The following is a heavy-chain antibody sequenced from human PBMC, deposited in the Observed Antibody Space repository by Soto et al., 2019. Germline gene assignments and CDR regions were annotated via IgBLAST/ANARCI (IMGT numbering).Heavy chain of an antibody. Sequence: GASVKVSCKASGSTFTGYYMHWVRQAPGQGLEWMGWINPNSGGTNYAQKFQGRVTMTRDTSISTAYMELSRLRSDDTAVYYCARDHKRMGTIFGVVKNWFDPWGQGTLVTVSS. J-gene: IGHJ5*02. CDR3: ARDHKRMGTIFGVVKNWFDP. D-gene: IGHD3-3*01. V-gene: IGHV1-2*02. CDR2: INPNSGGT. CDR1: GSTFTGYY.